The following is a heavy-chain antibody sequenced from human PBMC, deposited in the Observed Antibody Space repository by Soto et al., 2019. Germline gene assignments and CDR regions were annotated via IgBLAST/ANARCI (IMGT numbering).Heavy chain of an antibody. CDR1: GFSLSTSGVG. Sequence: SGPTLVNPTQTRTLTWPFSGFSLSTSGVGMGWIRQPPGKALEWLALIYWNDDKRYSPSLKSRLTITKDTSKNQVVLTMTNMDPVDTATYYCAHSRTYYDYVWGSYRLVDLPYFDYWGQGTLVTVSS. J-gene: IGHJ4*02. D-gene: IGHD3-16*02. CDR3: AHSRTYYDYVWGSYRLVDLPYFDY. V-gene: IGHV2-5*01. CDR2: IYWNDDK.